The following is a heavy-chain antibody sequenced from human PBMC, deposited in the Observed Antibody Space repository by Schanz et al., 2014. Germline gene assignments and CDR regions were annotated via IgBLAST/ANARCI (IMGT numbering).Heavy chain of an antibody. Sequence: EVLLVASGGGLVTPGESLRLSCAASGFTFRSYPMSWVRQAPGKGLEWVSVIYSGGSTYYADSVKGRFTISRDNSKNTLYLQMDTLRVEDTAMFYCARDMTIAPAWGQGTLVTVSS. CDR3: ARDMTIAPA. D-gene: IGHD6-13*01. CDR2: IYSGGST. CDR1: GFTFRSYP. V-gene: IGHV3-66*01. J-gene: IGHJ5*02.